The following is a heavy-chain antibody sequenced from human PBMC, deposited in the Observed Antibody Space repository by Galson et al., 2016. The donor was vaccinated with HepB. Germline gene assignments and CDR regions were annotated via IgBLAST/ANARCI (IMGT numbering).Heavy chain of an antibody. D-gene: IGHD2-15*01. CDR3: ATKPRYCSGENCYYFGMDV. CDR2: IIPIFHNV. Sequence: SVKVSCKASGVTFRSYIITWVRQAPGQGLEWMGGIIPIFHNVKSAQKFQGRVIITADASTSTAYMELSSLRPEDTAVYYCATKPRYCSGENCYYFGMDVWGQGTTVTVSS. J-gene: IGHJ6*02. CDR1: GVTFRSYI. V-gene: IGHV1-69*13.